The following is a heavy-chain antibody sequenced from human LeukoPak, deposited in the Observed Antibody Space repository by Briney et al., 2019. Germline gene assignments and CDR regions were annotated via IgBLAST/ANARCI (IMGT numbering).Heavy chain of an antibody. CDR3: ARDHRYCSSTSCYTHFDY. CDR2: ISAYNGNT. J-gene: IGHJ4*02. V-gene: IGHV1-18*04. CDR1: GYTFTGYY. Sequence: WATVKVSCKASGYTFTGYYMHWVRQAPGQGLEWMGWISAYNGNTNYAQKLQGRVTMTTDTSTSTAYMELRSLRSDDTAVYYCARDHRYCSSTSCYTHFDYWGQGTLVTVSS. D-gene: IGHD2-2*02.